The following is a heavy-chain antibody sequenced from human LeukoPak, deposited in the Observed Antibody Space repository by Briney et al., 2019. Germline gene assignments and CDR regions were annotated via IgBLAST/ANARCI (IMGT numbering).Heavy chain of an antibody. CDR1: GFILSDHY. V-gene: IGHV3-72*01. CDR2: TRDKTHSYST. Sequence: GGSLRLSCAASGFILSDHYMDWVRQAPGKGLEWVGRTRDKTHSYSTEYAASVKGRFTISRDDSKNSLYLQMNSLKTEDTAVYYCVRGHNSSDYWGQGTLVTVSS. CDR3: VRGHNSSDY. J-gene: IGHJ4*02. D-gene: IGHD1-14*01.